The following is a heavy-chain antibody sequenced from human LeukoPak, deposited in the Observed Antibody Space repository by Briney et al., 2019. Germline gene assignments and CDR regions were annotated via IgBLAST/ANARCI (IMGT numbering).Heavy chain of an antibody. CDR1: GYTFTGYY. D-gene: IGHD3-3*01. V-gene: IGHV1-2*02. J-gene: IGHJ4*02. Sequence: ASVKVSCKASGYTFTGYYMHWVRQAPGQGLEWMGWINPNSGGTNYAQKFQGRVTMTRDTSISTAYMELSRLRSDDTAVYYCARLRFLEWLGGFDYWGQGTPVTVSS. CDR3: ARLRFLEWLGGFDY. CDR2: INPNSGGT.